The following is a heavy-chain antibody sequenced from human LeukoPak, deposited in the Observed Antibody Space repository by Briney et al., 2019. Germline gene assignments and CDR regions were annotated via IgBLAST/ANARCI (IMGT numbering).Heavy chain of an antibody. J-gene: IGHJ4*02. CDR1: GGSISSGGYS. CDR3: AARIAAADHFDY. CDR2: IYHSGST. V-gene: IGHV4-30-2*01. D-gene: IGHD6-13*01. Sequence: PSQTLSLTCAVSGGSISSGGYSWSWIRQPPGKGLEWIGYIYHSGSTYYNPSLKSRVTISVDRSKNQFSLKLSSVTAADTAVYCCAARIAAADHFDYWGQGTLVTVSS.